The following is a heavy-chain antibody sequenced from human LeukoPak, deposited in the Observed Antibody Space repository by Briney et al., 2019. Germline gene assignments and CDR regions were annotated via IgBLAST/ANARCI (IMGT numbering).Heavy chain of an antibody. D-gene: IGHD3-10*01. V-gene: IGHV1-69*13. J-gene: IGHJ5*02. Sequence: ASVKVSCKASGGTFSSYAISWVRQAPGQGLEWMGGIIPILGTANYAQKFQGRVTITADESTSTAYMELSSLRSEDTAVYYCARDYYGSGSYYPNWFDPWGQGTLVTVSS. CDR3: ARDYYGSGSYYPNWFDP. CDR1: GGTFSSYA. CDR2: IIPILGTA.